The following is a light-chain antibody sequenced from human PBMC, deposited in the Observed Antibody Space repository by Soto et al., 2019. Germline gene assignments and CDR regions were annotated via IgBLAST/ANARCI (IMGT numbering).Light chain of an antibody. CDR1: SSDIGTYKY. J-gene: IGLJ1*01. Sequence: QSVLTQPASVSGSPGQSITISCTGTSSDIGTYKYVSWFQHHPGKAPKLIIFDVNKLPSGVPDRFSGSKSGNTASLTISGLQAEDEADYYCFSYAGSYTYVFGTGTKVTVL. CDR2: DVN. CDR3: FSYAGSYTYV. V-gene: IGLV2-11*01.